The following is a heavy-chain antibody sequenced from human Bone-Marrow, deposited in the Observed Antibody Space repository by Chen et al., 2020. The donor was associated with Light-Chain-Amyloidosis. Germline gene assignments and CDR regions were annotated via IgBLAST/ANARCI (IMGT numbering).Heavy chain of an antibody. D-gene: IGHD1-7*01. V-gene: IGHV3-7*03. CDR2: IKQDGSEK. Sequence: EVQLVESGGGLVQPGGSLRLFCVASGFTFSSHWMSWVRQAPGKGLEWVANIKQDGSEKYYADSVKGRFTISRDNAKNSLYLQMNSLRAEDTAVYYCAKVAVWNYPDDAFDIWGQGTMVTVSS. CDR1: GFTFSSHW. J-gene: IGHJ3*02. CDR3: AKVAVWNYPDDAFDI.